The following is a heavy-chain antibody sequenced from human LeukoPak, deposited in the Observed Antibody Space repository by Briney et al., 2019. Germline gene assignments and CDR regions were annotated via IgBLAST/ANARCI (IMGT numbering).Heavy chain of an antibody. CDR3: AKHTTSRPKSGYFDC. V-gene: IGHV3-23*01. J-gene: IGHJ4*02. D-gene: IGHD2-2*01. CDR2: ISGSGGST. Sequence: GGSLRLSCAASGFTFSTYAMSWVRQAPGKGLEWVSGISGSGGSTFYADSVKGRFTISSDNSKNTLYLQMNSLRAEDTAVYYCAKHTTSRPKSGYFDCWGQGTLVTVSS. CDR1: GFTFSTYA.